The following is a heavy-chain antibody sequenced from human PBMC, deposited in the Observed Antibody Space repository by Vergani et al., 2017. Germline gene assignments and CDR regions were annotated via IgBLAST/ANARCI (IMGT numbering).Heavy chain of an antibody. V-gene: IGHV1-2*02. CDR1: GYTFTGYY. J-gene: IGHJ6*02. D-gene: IGHD4-17*01. Sequence: QVQLVQSGAEVKKPGASVKVSCKASGYTFTGYYMHWVRQAPGQGLEWMGWINPNSGGTNYAQKFQGRVTMTRDTSISTAYMELSRLRSDDTAVYYCARTWMTTVTGYYYGMDVWGQGTTVTVSS. CDR3: ARTWMTTVTGYYYGMDV. CDR2: INPNSGGT.